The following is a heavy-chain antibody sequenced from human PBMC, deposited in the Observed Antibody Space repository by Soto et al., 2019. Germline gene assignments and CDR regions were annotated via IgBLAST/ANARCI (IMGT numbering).Heavy chain of an antibody. CDR2: IYYSGST. Sequence: SETLSLTCTVSGDSINTPHYYWSWIRQSPGKGLEWIGYIYYSGSTYYNPSLKSRVTISVDTSKNQFSLKLSSVTAADTAVYYCARSIDPWGQGTLVTVSS. CDR3: ARSIDP. J-gene: IGHJ5*02. CDR1: GDSINTPHYY. V-gene: IGHV4-30-4*01.